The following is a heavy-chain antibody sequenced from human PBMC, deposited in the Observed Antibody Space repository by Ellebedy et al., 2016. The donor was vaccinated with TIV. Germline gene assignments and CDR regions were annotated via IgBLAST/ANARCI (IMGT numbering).Heavy chain of an antibody. CDR1: GYRFTGSY. CDR2: TNPNSGGT. J-gene: IGHJ4*02. V-gene: IGHV1-2*02. Sequence: AASVKVSCKASGYRFTGSYIHWVRQAPGQWLEWMGWTNPNSGGTNFAQKFQGRVTMTRDTSISTAYMELNSLTSDDTAVYYCARDYVGSYEYWGQGTLVAVSS. CDR3: ARDYVGSYEY. D-gene: IGHD3-10*01.